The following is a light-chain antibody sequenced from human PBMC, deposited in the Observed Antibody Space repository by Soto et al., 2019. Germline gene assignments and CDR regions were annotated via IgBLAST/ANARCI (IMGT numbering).Light chain of an antibody. J-gene: IGKJ4*01. V-gene: IGKV1D-13*01. Sequence: AIQLTQSPSSLSASVGDRVTITCRASQGISSALVWYQQKPGKAPKLLVYDASTLESGVPSRFSGSGSETDFTLTISSLQPEDFATYYCQQFNNYPLTFGGGTKVENK. CDR2: DAS. CDR1: QGISSA. CDR3: QQFNNYPLT.